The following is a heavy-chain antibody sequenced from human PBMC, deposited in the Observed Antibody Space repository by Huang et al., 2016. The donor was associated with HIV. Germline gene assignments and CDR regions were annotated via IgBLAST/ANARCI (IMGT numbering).Heavy chain of an antibody. J-gene: IGHJ2*01. Sequence: EVQLVESGGGLVQPGGSLRLSCAASGFTFSSYWMHWVRQAPGKGLGWVSRINGDGSRTNYADSVKGRFTISRDNAKNTLYVQVNSLRAEDTAVYYCARGTRLTGLWYFDLWGRGTLVIVSS. CDR1: GFTFSSYW. CDR3: ARGTRLTGLWYFDL. CDR2: INGDGSRT. D-gene: IGHD7-27*01. V-gene: IGHV3-74*01.